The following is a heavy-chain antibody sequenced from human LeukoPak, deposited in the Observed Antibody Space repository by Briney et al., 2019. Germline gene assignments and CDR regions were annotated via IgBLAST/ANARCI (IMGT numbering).Heavy chain of an antibody. Sequence: PGGSLRLSCAASGFTFSSYGMHWVRQAPGKGLEWVAVISYDGSNKYYADSVKGRFTISRDNSKNTLYLQMNSLRAEDTAVYYCVRDGDSGTDWYWAYWGQGTLVTVSS. CDR1: GFTFSSYG. V-gene: IGHV3-30*03. J-gene: IGHJ4*02. D-gene: IGHD6-19*01. CDR3: VRDGDSGTDWYWAY. CDR2: ISYDGSNK.